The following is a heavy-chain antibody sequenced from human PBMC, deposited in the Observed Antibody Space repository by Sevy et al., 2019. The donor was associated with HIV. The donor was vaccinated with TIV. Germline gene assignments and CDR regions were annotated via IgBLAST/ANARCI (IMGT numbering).Heavy chain of an antibody. V-gene: IGHV1-2*02. J-gene: IGHJ4*02. CDR3: ASVRADYGDYGGFDY. CDR1: GYTFTGYY. D-gene: IGHD4-17*01. Sequence: ASVKVSCKASGYTFTGYYMHWVRQAPGQGLEWMGWINPNSRGTNYAQKFQGRVTMTRDTSISTAYMELSRLRSDDTAVYYCASVRADYGDYGGFDYWGQGTLVTVSS. CDR2: INPNSRGT.